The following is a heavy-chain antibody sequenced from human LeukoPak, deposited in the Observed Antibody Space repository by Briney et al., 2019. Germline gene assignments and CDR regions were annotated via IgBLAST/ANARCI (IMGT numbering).Heavy chain of an antibody. J-gene: IGHJ4*02. CDR2: ISNSDGST. CDR1: GLTFSSYE. CDR3: AKVHEPDLGLNFDY. D-gene: IGHD1-14*01. Sequence: GGSLRLSCAASGLTFSSYEMNWVRQAPGKGLEWVSGISNSDGSTYYADSVKGRFTISRDNSKNTLYLQMNSLRAEDAAVYYCAKVHEPDLGLNFDYWGQGTLVTVSS. V-gene: IGHV3-23*01.